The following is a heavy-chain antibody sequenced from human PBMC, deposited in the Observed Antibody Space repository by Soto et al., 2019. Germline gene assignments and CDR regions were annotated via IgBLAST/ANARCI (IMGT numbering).Heavy chain of an antibody. J-gene: IGHJ4*02. CDR3: AREADYSSLDY. Sequence: SETLSLTCTVSGGSVSSGSYYWSWIRQPPGKGLEWIGYSYYSGSTNYNPSLKSRVTISVDTSKNQFSLKLSSVTAADTAVYYCAREADYSSLDYWGQGTLVTVSS. V-gene: IGHV4-61*01. CDR2: SYYSGST. CDR1: GGSVSSGSYY. D-gene: IGHD3-22*01.